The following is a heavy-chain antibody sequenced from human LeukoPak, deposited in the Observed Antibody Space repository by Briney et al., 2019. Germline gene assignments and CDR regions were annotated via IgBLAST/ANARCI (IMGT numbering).Heavy chain of an antibody. D-gene: IGHD3-16*01. CDR3: TRKRMSMNYAFDP. J-gene: IGHJ5*02. Sequence: PGGSLKLSCAASGFTFSGSTMHWVRQASGKGLEWVGRIRSKANNYATGYAASVKGRFTISRDDSENTAYLQMDSLETEDTAVYYCTRKRMSMNYAFDPWGQGTLVTVSS. CDR1: GFTFSGST. V-gene: IGHV3-73*01. CDR2: IRSKANNYAT.